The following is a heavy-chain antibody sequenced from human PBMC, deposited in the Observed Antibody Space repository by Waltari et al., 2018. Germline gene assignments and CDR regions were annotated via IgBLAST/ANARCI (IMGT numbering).Heavy chain of an antibody. CDR1: GGPISSSSYY. J-gene: IGHJ6*02. D-gene: IGHD3-22*01. Sequence: QLQLQESGPGLVKPSENLSLNCTVAGGPISSSSYYWGWNRQPPGKGLEWVGSIYYSGSTSYNPSLKSRVTISVDTSKNQFSLKLSSVTAADTAVYYCARLILVVITDGLDVWGQGTTVTVSS. V-gene: IGHV4-39*01. CDR2: IYYSGST. CDR3: ARLILVVITDGLDV.